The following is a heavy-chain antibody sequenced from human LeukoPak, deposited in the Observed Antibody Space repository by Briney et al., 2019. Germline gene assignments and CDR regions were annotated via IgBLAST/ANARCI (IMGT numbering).Heavy chain of an antibody. Sequence: GASVKVSCKXSGYTFTSDDINWVRQATGQGLEWMGWMNPNSGNTGYAQKFQGRVTMTRNTSISTAYMELSSLRSEDTAVYYCARVPAARFKYNWFDPWGQGTLVTVSS. CDR2: MNPNSGNT. V-gene: IGHV1-8*01. D-gene: IGHD2-2*01. CDR1: GYTFTSDD. CDR3: ARVPAARFKYNWFDP. J-gene: IGHJ5*02.